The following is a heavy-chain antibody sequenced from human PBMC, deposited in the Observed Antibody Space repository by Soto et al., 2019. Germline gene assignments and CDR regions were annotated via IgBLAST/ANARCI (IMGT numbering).Heavy chain of an antibody. CDR3: ASSGYDPDAFDI. D-gene: IGHD5-12*01. CDR1: GFTFSDYY. J-gene: IGHJ3*02. V-gene: IGHV3-11*01. Sequence: GGSLRLSCAASGFTFSDYYMSWIRQAPGEGLEWVSYISSSGSTIYYADSVKGRFTISRDNAKNSLYLQMNSLRAEDTAVYYCASSGYDPDAFDIWGQGTMVTVSS. CDR2: ISSSGSTI.